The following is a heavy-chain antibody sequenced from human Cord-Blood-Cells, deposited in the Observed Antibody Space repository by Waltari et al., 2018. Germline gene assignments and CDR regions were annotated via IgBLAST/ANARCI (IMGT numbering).Heavy chain of an antibody. CDR2: IGTAGDT. CDR3: ARSLAAGNRLGPYYYGMDV. D-gene: IGHD6-13*01. Sequence: EVQLVESGGGLVQPGGSLRLSCAASGFTFSSYDMHWVRQATGKGLEWVSAIGTAGDTYYPGSVKGRFTISRENAKNSLYLQMNSLRAGDTAVYYCARSLAAGNRLGPYYYGMDVWGQGTTVTVS. CDR1: GFTFSSYD. V-gene: IGHV3-13*01. J-gene: IGHJ6*02.